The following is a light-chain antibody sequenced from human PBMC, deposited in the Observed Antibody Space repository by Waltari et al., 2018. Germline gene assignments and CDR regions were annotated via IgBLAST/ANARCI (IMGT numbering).Light chain of an antibody. CDR2: DVS. CDR1: SSDFAVFNY. Sequence: QSALTQSASVSGSPGQSITISCTGTSSDFAVFNYVSWYQQHPGKAPQLMVYDVSKRPSGVYNRFSGSKAGNTASLTISGLQAEDEADYYCSSYTSTWVFGGGTKLTVL. V-gene: IGLV2-14*01. CDR3: SSYTSTWV. J-gene: IGLJ3*02.